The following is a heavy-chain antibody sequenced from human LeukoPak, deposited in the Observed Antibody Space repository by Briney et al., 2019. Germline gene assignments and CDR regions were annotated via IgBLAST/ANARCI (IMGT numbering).Heavy chain of an antibody. CDR2: IYSGGST. CDR3: ARDSLVGTPGYFDY. J-gene: IGHJ4*02. CDR1: GFTVSSNY. D-gene: IGHD1/OR15-1a*01. Sequence: GGSLRLSCAASGFTVSSNYMSWVRQAPGKGLEWVSVIYSGGSTYYADSVKGRFTISRDNSKNTLYLQMNSLRAEDTAVYHCARDSLVGTPGYFDYWGQGTLVTVSS. V-gene: IGHV3-53*01.